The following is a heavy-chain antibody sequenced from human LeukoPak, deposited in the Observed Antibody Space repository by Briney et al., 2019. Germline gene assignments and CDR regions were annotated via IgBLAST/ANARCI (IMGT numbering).Heavy chain of an antibody. V-gene: IGHV4-31*03. CDR2: IYYSGST. CDR1: GGSISSGGYY. CDR3: ARVDYYDSSGYSRPTYYFDY. J-gene: IGHJ4*02. Sequence: SQTLSLTCTVSGGSISSGGYYWSWIRQHPGKGLEWIGYIYYSGSTYYNPSLKSRVTRSVDTSKNQFSLKLSSVTAADTAVYYCARVDYYDSSGYSRPTYYFDYWGQGTLVTVSS. D-gene: IGHD3-22*01.